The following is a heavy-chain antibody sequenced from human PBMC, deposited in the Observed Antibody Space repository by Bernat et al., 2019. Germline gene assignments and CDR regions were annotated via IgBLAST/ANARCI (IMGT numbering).Heavy chain of an antibody. CDR1: GGSISSYY. Sequence: QVQLQESGPGLVKPSETLSLTCTVSGGSISSYYWSWIRQPPGKGLEWIGYIYYSGSTNYNPSLKSRVTISVDTSKNQFSLKLSSVTAADTAVYYCARRTVTTRNAFDIWGQGTMVTVSS. CDR2: IYYSGST. D-gene: IGHD4-17*01. CDR3: ARRTVTTRNAFDI. J-gene: IGHJ3*02. V-gene: IGHV4-59*08.